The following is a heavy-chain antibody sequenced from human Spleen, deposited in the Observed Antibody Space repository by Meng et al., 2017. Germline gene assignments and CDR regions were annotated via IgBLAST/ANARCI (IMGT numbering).Heavy chain of an antibody. CDR2: IFHSGNI. D-gene: IGHD6-13*01. CDR1: GVSISSDY. CDR3: ARGLASSRLGD. V-gene: IGHV4-59*12. J-gene: IGHJ4*02. Sequence: SETLSLTCSVSGVSISSDYWSWIRQPPGKGLEWIGYIFHSGNINYNPSLRRRVTISLDTSKNQFSLKLSSVTAADTAVYYCARGLASSRLGDWGQGTLVTVSS.